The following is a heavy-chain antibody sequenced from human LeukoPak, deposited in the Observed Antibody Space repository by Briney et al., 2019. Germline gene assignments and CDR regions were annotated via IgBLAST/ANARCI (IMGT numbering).Heavy chain of an antibody. J-gene: IGHJ4*02. D-gene: IGHD1-26*01. CDR2: INTDGSST. Sequence: GGSLRLSCAASGFTFSGYWMHWVRQAPGKGLVWVSRINTDGSSTSYADSVKGRFTISRDNAKNTLYLQMNSLRAENTAVYYCARDAQYVGTTIDYWGQGTLVTISS. CDR1: GFTFSGYW. V-gene: IGHV3-74*01. CDR3: ARDAQYVGTTIDY.